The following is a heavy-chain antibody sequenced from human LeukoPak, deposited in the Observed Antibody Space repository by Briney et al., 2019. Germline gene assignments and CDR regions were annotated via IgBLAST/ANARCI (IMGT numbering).Heavy chain of an antibody. CDR2: INPSGGAT. Sequence: ASVKVSCKASGYTFTRYYMHWVRQAPGQGLEWMGIINPSGGATSYAQKFQGRVTLTRDTSTNTVYMELSSLRYEDTAVYYCARDYSSGWPNFDYWGQGTLVTVSS. CDR3: ARDYSSGWPNFDY. J-gene: IGHJ4*02. V-gene: IGHV1-46*01. D-gene: IGHD6-19*01. CDR1: GYTFTRYY.